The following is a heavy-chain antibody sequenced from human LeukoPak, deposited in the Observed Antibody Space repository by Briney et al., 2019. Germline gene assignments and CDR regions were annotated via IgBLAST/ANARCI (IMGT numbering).Heavy chain of an antibody. CDR1: GGSSSGYY. CDR3: VGYCSSTSCYVGSYYYYMDV. J-gene: IGHJ6*03. D-gene: IGHD2-2*01. CDR2: INHSGST. V-gene: IGHV4-34*01. Sequence: PSETLSLTCAVYGGSSSGYYWSWIRQPPGKGLEWIGEINHSGSTNYNPSLKSRVTISVDTSKNQFSLKLSSVTAADTAVYYCVGYCSSTSCYVGSYYYYMDVWGKGTTVTVSS.